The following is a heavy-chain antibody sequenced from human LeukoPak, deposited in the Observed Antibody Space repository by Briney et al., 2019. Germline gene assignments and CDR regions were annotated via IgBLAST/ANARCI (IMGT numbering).Heavy chain of an antibody. J-gene: IGHJ4*02. Sequence: GALRLSCAASGFPFSSHAMSWVRPAPGKGLEWVSAISGSGGSTYYADSVKGRFTISRDNSKNTLYLQMNSLRAEDTAVYYCAKSPDYYGDYGYFDYWGQGTLVTVSS. D-gene: IGHD4-17*01. V-gene: IGHV3-23*01. CDR1: GFPFSSHA. CDR2: ISGSGGST. CDR3: AKSPDYYGDYGYFDY.